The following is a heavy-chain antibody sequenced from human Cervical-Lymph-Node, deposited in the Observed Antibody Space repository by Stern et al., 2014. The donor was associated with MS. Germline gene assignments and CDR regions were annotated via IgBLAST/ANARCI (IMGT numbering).Heavy chain of an antibody. CDR3: VRRMSRAYLYYGVDV. Sequence: VQLVQSGAVVRKPGESLKVSCKGSGYTFSNYWIGWVRQMPGKGLEWMGITYPADSDTRYSPSFKGQVTISADRSTNSAHLQWSRLKASDTDTYFCVRRMSRAYLYYGVDVWGQGTTVTVSS. D-gene: IGHD2-2*01. CDR2: TYPADSDT. CDR1: GYTFSNYW. V-gene: IGHV5-51*01. J-gene: IGHJ6*02.